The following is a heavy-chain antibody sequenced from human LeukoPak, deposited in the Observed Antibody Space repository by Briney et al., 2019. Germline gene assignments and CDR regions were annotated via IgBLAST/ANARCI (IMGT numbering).Heavy chain of an antibody. Sequence: PSETLSLTCAVSGGSISSGGYSWSWLRQPPGKGLEWIVYIYHSGSTYYNPSLKSRVTISVDRSKNQFSLKLSSVTAADTAVYYCARRREGYSYYFDYWGQGTLVSVS. CDR2: IYHSGST. J-gene: IGHJ4*02. V-gene: IGHV4-30-2*01. D-gene: IGHD5-24*01. CDR3: ARRREGYSYYFDY. CDR1: GGSISSGGYS.